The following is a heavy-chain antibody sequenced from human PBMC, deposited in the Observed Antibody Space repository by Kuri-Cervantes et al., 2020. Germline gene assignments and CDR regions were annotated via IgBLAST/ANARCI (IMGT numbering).Heavy chain of an antibody. CDR3: ASGAYGSRSSNWFDP. D-gene: IGHD3-10*01. CDR1: GYTFTSYG. CDR2: NSAYNANT. V-gene: IGHV1-18*01. Sequence: AAVQVSCKASGYTFTSYGFSWVRQAPGQGLEWMGGNSAYNANTNYAQRLQGRVTMTPDTSTSTAYLELRSLRSDDTAVYFCASGAYGSRSSNWFDPWGQGTLVTVSS. J-gene: IGHJ5*02.